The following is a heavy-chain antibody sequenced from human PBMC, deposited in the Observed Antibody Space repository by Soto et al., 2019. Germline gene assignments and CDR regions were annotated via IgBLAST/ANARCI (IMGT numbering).Heavy chain of an antibody. CDR1: GFTFSSYE. V-gene: IGHV3-48*03. J-gene: IGHJ4*02. D-gene: IGHD3-22*01. CDR2: ISSSGSTI. Sequence: GGSLRLSCAASGFTFSSYEMNWVRQAPGKGLEWVSYISSSGSTIYYADSVKGRFTISRDNAKNSLYLQMNSLRAEDTAVYYCARAQYYYDSSGYYYVFDYWGQGTLVTVSS. CDR3: ARAQYYYDSSGYYYVFDY.